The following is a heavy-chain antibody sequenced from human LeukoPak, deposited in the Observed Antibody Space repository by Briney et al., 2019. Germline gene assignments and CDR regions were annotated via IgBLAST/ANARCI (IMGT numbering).Heavy chain of an antibody. V-gene: IGHV1-69*04. J-gene: IGHJ6*03. CDR2: IIPILGIA. CDR1: GGTFSSYT. Sequence: AAVKVSCKSSGGTFSSYTISWVRQPPAQGLEWMGRIIPILGIANYAQKFQGRFTITADKSTSTAYMGLSSLRSEDTAVYYCARDGCSSTSCYEYYYMDVWGKGTTVTVSS. D-gene: IGHD2-2*01. CDR3: ARDGCSSTSCYEYYYMDV.